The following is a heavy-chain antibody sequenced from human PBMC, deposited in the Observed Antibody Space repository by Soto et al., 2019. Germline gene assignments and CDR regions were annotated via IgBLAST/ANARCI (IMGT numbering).Heavy chain of an antibody. CDR2: FDPEDGET. Sequence: ASVQVSCKVSGYTLTELSMHWVRQAPGKGLEWMGGFDPEDGETIYAQKFQGRVTMTEDTSTDTAYMELSSLRSEDTAVYYCATQGLDSSGYYPHEDAFDIWGQGTMVTVSS. J-gene: IGHJ3*02. V-gene: IGHV1-24*01. CDR3: ATQGLDSSGYYPHEDAFDI. CDR1: GYTLTELS. D-gene: IGHD3-22*01.